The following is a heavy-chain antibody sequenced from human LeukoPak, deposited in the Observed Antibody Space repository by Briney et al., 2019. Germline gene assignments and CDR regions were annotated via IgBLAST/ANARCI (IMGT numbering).Heavy chain of an antibody. J-gene: IGHJ5*02. Sequence: ASVTVSCTTSGYIFIGYYMHWVRQAPGQGLEWMGRINPNSGGTNYAQKFQGRVTMTRDTSIRTAYMELSRLRSDDTAVYYCARDSSSWYGRDWFDPWGQGTLVTVSS. D-gene: IGHD6-13*01. V-gene: IGHV1-2*06. CDR3: ARDSSSWYGRDWFDP. CDR1: GYIFIGYY. CDR2: INPNSGGT.